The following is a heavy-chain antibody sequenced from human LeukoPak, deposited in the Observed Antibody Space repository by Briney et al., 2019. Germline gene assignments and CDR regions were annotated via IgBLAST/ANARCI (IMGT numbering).Heavy chain of an antibody. CDR1: GFTFSSYA. CDR2: ISSNGGST. J-gene: IGHJ4*02. V-gene: IGHV3-64D*06. D-gene: IGHD5-12*01. Sequence: PGGSLRLSCSASGFTFSSYAMHWVRQAAGKGVEYVSAISSNGGSTYYADSVKGRFTISRDNSKNTLYLQMSSLRAEDTAVYYCVKDEWLRPTPPYFDYWGQGTLVTVSS. CDR3: VKDEWLRPTPPYFDY.